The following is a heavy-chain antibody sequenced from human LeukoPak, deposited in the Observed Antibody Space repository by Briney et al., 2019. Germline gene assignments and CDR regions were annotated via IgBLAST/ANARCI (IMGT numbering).Heavy chain of an antibody. CDR3: ARSLLGRWLVNYYYGMDV. Sequence: QTGGSLRLSCAASGFTVSSNYMSWVRQAPGKGLEWGSVIYSGGSTYYADSVKGRFTISRDNSKNTLYLQMNSLRAEDTAVYYCARSLLGRWLVNYYYGMDVWGQGTTVTVSS. J-gene: IGHJ6*02. CDR2: IYSGGST. CDR1: GFTVSSNY. D-gene: IGHD6-19*01. V-gene: IGHV3-66*01.